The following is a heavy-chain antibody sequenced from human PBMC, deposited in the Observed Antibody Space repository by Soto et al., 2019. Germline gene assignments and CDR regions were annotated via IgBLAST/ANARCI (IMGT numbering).Heavy chain of an antibody. CDR2: ISNRGSSA. CDR1: GFTFNDYA. J-gene: IGHJ4*02. D-gene: IGHD2-2*01. V-gene: IGHV3-23*04. CDR3: AKAFCDAAACFACES. Sequence: EVHLVQSGGGLVQPGESLSLSCVASGFTFNDYAMHWVRQTPGKGLEWVAAISNRGSSAYYADSVKGRFTISRDKYTKTLTLHMHPLRVEDTAVYFCAKAFCDAAACFACESWGQGTAVAVSP.